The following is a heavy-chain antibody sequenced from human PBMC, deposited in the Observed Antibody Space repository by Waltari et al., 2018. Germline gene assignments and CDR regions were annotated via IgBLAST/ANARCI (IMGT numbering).Heavy chain of an antibody. D-gene: IGHD2-2*01. CDR1: GGSISSSSHY. J-gene: IGHJ3*02. CDR2: IYYRGST. V-gene: IGHV4-39*01. Sequence: QLQLQESGPGLVKPSETLSLTCTVSGGSISSSSHYWGWIRQPPGKGLEWIGSIYYRGSTFYNPSLKSRVTISVDTSKNQFSLKLSSVTAADTAVYYCARQGGYCSTASCIRGNAFDIWGQGTMVTVSS. CDR3: ARQGGYCSTASCIRGNAFDI.